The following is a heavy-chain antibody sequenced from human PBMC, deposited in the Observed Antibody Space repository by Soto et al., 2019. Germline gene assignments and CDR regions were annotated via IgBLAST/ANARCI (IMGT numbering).Heavy chain of an antibody. D-gene: IGHD3-16*01. CDR2: MNAKSGDT. Sequence: QAHLEQSGAEVKRPGASVKVSCKASGYTFSDFDINWLRQASGQGPEWMGWMNAKSGDTFFAQRFQDKFTMTWDTSLSTAYMEVGSLTSDDTAIYYCARGNPFNYAGFDVWGQGTTVAVSS. CDR3: ARGNPFNYAGFDV. V-gene: IGHV1-8*01. CDR1: GYTFSDFD. J-gene: IGHJ6*02.